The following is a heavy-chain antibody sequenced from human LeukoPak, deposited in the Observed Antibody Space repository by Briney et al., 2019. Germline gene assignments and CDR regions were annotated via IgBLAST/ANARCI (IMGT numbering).Heavy chain of an antibody. Sequence: GGSLRLSCAASGFTFSSYWMSWVRQAPGKGLEWVATISQDGSQKYYVDSVKGRFTISRDNAKNSLYLQMNSLRAEDTAVYYCAKDMLVTTLDYWGQGTLVTVSS. CDR2: ISQDGSQK. CDR3: AKDMLVTTLDY. CDR1: GFTFSSYW. J-gene: IGHJ4*02. V-gene: IGHV3-7*01. D-gene: IGHD4-17*01.